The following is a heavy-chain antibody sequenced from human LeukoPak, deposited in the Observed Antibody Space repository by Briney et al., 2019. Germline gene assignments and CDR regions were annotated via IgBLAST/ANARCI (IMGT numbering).Heavy chain of an antibody. V-gene: IGHV3-23*01. J-gene: IGHJ4*02. Sequence: GGSLRLSCAASGFTFSRYTMSWVRQAPGKGLEWVSVISSGSGGTSYYADSVEGRFTISRDNAKNSLYLQMNSLRAEDTAVYYCARSIAVAGTDDYWGQGTLVTVSS. CDR2: ISSGSGGTS. D-gene: IGHD6-19*01. CDR3: ARSIAVAGTDDY. CDR1: GFTFSRYT.